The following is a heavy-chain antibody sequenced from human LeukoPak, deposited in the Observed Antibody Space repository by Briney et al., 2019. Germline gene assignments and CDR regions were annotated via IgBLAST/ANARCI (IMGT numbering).Heavy chain of an antibody. CDR1: GGSISSNNYY. CDR2: FYYTGST. J-gene: IGHJ5*02. Sequence: MSSETLSLTCTVSGGSISSNNYYWGWIRQPPGKGLEWIGSFYYTGSTYYNPSLKSRVTISVDTSKNQFSLKLSSVTAADTAVYYCARKGGGQLVNTRRWFDPWGQGTLVTVSS. D-gene: IGHD6-6*01. V-gene: IGHV4-39*07. CDR3: ARKGGGQLVNTRRWFDP.